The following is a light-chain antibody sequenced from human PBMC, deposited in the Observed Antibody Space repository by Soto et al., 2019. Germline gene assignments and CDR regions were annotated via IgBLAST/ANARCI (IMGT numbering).Light chain of an antibody. V-gene: IGKV3-11*01. J-gene: IGKJ4*01. CDR2: YAS. CDR1: QSVSSY. CDR3: QRRRNWPLT. Sequence: EIVLTQSPATLSLSPGERATLSCRASQSVSSYLAWYQQKPGQAPRLLIYYASNRATGIPARFSGSGSGTGFTLAISGLEPEDFAVYYCQRRRNWPLTFGGGTKVEIK.